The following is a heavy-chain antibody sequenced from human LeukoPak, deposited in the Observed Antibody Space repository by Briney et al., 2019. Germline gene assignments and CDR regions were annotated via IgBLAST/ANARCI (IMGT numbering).Heavy chain of an antibody. D-gene: IGHD2-2*01. V-gene: IGHV4-34*01. CDR3: ARVGGYRSSTSCYAVGY. J-gene: IGHJ4*02. CDR1: GGSFSGYY. Sequence: SETLSLTCAVYGGSFSGYYWSWIRQPPGKGLEWIGEINHSGSTNYNPSLKSRVTISVDTSKNQFSLKLSSVTAADTAVYYCARVGGYRSSTSCYAVGYWGQGTLVTVSS. CDR2: INHSGST.